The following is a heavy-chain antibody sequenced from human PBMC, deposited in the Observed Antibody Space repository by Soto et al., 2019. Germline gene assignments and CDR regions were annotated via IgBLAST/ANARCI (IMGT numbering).Heavy chain of an antibody. CDR1: GFTFDDYA. J-gene: IGHJ4*02. CDR2: ISWNSGSI. CDR3: AKDRVSSYGSGSYYNGFDY. V-gene: IGHV3-9*01. D-gene: IGHD3-10*01. Sequence: GGSLRLSCAASGFTFDDYAMHWVRQAPGKGLEWVSGISWNSGSIGYADSVKGRFTISRDNAKNSLYLQMNSLRAEDTALYYCAKDRVSSYGSGSYYNGFDYWGQGTLVTVSS.